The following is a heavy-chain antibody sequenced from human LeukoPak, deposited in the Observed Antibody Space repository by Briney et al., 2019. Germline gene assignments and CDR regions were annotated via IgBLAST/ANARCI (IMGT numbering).Heavy chain of an antibody. D-gene: IGHD2-2*02. CDR1: GFSFSDHT. V-gene: IGHV7-4-1*02. Sequence: GASVKVSCKASGFSFSDHTVNWVRQAPGQGLEWMGWIHTNTGNPTYAQGFTGRFVFSLDTSLSTAYLEISGLTADDTAVYYCARDPDYTKPIRGFDPWGQGTLVTVSS. J-gene: IGHJ5*02. CDR3: ARDPDYTKPIRGFDP. CDR2: IHTNTGNP.